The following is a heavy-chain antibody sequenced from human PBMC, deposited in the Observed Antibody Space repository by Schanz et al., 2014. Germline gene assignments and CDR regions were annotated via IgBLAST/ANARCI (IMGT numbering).Heavy chain of an antibody. CDR1: GFAVDNYY. J-gene: IGHJ3*02. Sequence: EVPLVASGGGLVQPGGSLRLSCAASGFAVDNYYMSCVRQAPGRGLEWLSVISASGGDTYYADSVKGRFTISRDNSKNTLYLQMNSLRAEDTAVYYCAKGRFGELSAFDIWGQGTMVTVSS. V-gene: IGHV3-23*04. D-gene: IGHD3-10*01. CDR2: ISASGGDT. CDR3: AKGRFGELSAFDI.